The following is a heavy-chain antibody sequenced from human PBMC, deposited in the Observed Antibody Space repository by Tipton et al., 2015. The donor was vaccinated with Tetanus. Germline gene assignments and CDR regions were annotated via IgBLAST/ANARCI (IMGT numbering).Heavy chain of an antibody. Sequence: QSGAEVKKPGSSVKVSCKASGGTFTSYYMHWVRQAPGQGLEWMGIMHPGGGSTTYAQKFQGRVTMTRDTSTSTVYMELSSLRSEDTAVYYCARGPRYDSSGYSFDYWGQGTLVTVSS. V-gene: IGHV1-46*01. CDR2: MHPGGGST. D-gene: IGHD3-22*01. CDR1: GGTFTSYY. J-gene: IGHJ4*02. CDR3: ARGPRYDSSGYSFDY.